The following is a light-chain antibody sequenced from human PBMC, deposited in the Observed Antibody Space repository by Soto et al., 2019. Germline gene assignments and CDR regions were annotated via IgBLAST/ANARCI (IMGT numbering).Light chain of an antibody. V-gene: IGKV1-5*01. Sequence: DIQMTQSPSSLSASVGARVTITCRASQSISHYLAWYQNKPGKAPNLLLYDASTLEAGIPSRFSGSGSGTKFTLTTSSLQPGDFATYYCHQYNSDSTFGQGTKLGIK. J-gene: IGKJ2*01. CDR3: HQYNSDST. CDR2: DAS. CDR1: QSISHY.